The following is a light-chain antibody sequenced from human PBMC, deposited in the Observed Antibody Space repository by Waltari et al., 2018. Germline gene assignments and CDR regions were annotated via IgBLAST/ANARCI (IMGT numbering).Light chain of an antibody. V-gene: IGLV1-51*01. CDR2: DND. CDR3: GTWDTSLSAWV. Sequence: QSVLTQAPSVSAAPGQKVTIPCAGSSSNIGNTYVSWYQKFPGTAPKLLIYDNDRRPAGIPDRVAASKSGTSATLGITGLQTGDEANYYCGTWDTSLSAWVFGGGTKLTVL. CDR1: SSNIGNTY. J-gene: IGLJ3*02.